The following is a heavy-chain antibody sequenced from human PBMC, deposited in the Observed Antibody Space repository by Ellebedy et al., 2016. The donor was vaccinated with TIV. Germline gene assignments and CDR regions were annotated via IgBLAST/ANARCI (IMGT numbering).Heavy chain of an antibody. J-gene: IGHJ5*02. CDR3: ARSLSLGGYYAWFDP. CDR2: ISYSGST. V-gene: IGHV4-59*01. Sequence: MPSETLSLTCTVSGDSISAYCWNWIRQSPGKGLEWIACISYSGSTNYNTSLRSRVTISLDTSNKQFSLRLASVTAADMAIYYCARSLSLGGYYAWFDPWGQGTLVTVSS. D-gene: IGHD3-3*01. CDR1: GDSISAYC.